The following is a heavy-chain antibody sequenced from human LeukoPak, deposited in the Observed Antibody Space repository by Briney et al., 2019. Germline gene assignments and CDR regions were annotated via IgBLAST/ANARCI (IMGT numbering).Heavy chain of an antibody. Sequence: TGGSLRLSCVASGFTFITYAFHWVRKAPGKGLEYVSAISNNGEDTYYADSVKGRFTISRDNSKNTLYLQMGSLRAGDMAVYYCVRGGGVVAGTYDYWGQGTLVTVSS. D-gene: IGHD6-19*01. CDR1: GFTFITYA. J-gene: IGHJ4*02. V-gene: IGHV3-64*02. CDR3: VRGGGVVAGTYDY. CDR2: ISNNGEDT.